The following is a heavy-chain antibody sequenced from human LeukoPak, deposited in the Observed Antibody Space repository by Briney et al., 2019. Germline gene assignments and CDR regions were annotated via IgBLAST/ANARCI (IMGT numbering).Heavy chain of an antibody. CDR2: IYYSGST. J-gene: IGHJ4*02. D-gene: IGHD3-22*01. CDR3: AREGDSSGYYEY. V-gene: IGHV4-59*12. Sequence: TSETLSLTCTVSGGSISSYYWSWIRQPPGKGLEWIGYIYYSGSTNYKPSLKSRVTISVDTSKNQFSLKLNSVTAADTAVYYCAREGDSSGYYEYWGQGTLVTVSS. CDR1: GGSISSYY.